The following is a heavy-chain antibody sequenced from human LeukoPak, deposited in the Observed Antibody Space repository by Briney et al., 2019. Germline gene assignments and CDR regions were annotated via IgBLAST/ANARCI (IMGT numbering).Heavy chain of an antibody. J-gene: IGHJ6*02. D-gene: IGHD2-21*01. Sequence: PSQTLSLTCTVSGGSISSGSYYWSWIRQPAGKGLEWIGRIYTSGSTNYNPSLKSRVTISVDTSKNQFSLKLSSVTAADTAVCYCARITFVVEGYGMDVWGQGTTVTVSS. V-gene: IGHV4-61*02. CDR2: IYTSGST. CDR3: ARITFVVEGYGMDV. CDR1: GGSISSGSYY.